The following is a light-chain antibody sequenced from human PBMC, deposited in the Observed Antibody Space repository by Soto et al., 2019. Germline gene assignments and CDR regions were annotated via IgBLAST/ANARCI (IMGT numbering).Light chain of an antibody. CDR3: QQSYSTLYT. J-gene: IGKJ2*01. V-gene: IGKV1-39*01. CDR2: AAS. CDR1: QSISSY. Sequence: DIHMTQSPSSLSASVGARVTITCRASQSISSYLNWYQQKPGKAPKLLIYAASSLQSGVPSRFSGSGSGTDFTLTISSLQPEDFATYYCQQSYSTLYTFGQGTKLEIK.